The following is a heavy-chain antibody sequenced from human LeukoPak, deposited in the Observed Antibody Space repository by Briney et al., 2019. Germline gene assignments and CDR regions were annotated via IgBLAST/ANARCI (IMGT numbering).Heavy chain of an antibody. J-gene: IGHJ4*02. CDR1: GFTFRNYG. CDR2: IWYGGSDK. CDR3: ARDFGGGYYSSTSCYVFDY. D-gene: IGHD2-2*01. Sequence: PGGSLRLSRAASGFTFRNYGMHWVRQAPGKGLEWVAVIWYGGSDKYYADSVKGRFTISRDNSKNTLYLQMNSLRAEDTAVYYYARDFGGGYYSSTSCYVFDYWGQGTPVTVSS. V-gene: IGHV3-33*01.